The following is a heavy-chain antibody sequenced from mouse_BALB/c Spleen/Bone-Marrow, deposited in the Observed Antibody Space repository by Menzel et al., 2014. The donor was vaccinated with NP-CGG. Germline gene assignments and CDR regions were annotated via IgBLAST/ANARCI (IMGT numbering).Heavy chain of an antibody. CDR2: ISYDGSN. Sequence: DVKLQESGPGLVKPSQSLSLPCSVTGYSITSGYYWNWIRQFPGNKLEWMGYISYDGSNNYNPSLKNRISITRDTSKNQFFLKLNSVTTEDTATYYCAQATATWFAYWGQGTLVTVSA. V-gene: IGHV3-6*02. CDR1: GYSITSGYY. CDR3: AQATATWFAY. J-gene: IGHJ3*01. D-gene: IGHD1-2*01.